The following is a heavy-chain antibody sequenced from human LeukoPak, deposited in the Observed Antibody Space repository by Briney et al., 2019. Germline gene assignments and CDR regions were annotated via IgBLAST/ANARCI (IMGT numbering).Heavy chain of an antibody. Sequence: SETLSLTCTVSGGSISSSSYYWGWIRQPSGKGLEWIGSIYYSGSTYYNPSLKSRVTISVDTSKNQFSLKLSSVTAADTAVYYCARVGYYDSSADYYFDYWGQGTLVTVSS. CDR3: ARVGYYDSSADYYFDY. D-gene: IGHD3-22*01. J-gene: IGHJ4*02. V-gene: IGHV4-39*07. CDR1: GGSISSSSYY. CDR2: IYYSGST.